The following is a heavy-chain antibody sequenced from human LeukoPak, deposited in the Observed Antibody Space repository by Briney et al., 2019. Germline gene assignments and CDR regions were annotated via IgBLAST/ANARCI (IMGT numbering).Heavy chain of an antibody. D-gene: IGHD6-19*01. Sequence: SETLSLTCAVYGGSFSGYYWSWIRQPPGKGLEWIGEINHSGSTNYNPSLKSRVTISVDTSKNQFSLKLSSVTAADTAVYCCARGGYSSGWRLDYWGQGTLVTVSS. CDR3: ARGGYSSGWRLDY. J-gene: IGHJ4*02. CDR1: GGSFSGYY. CDR2: INHSGST. V-gene: IGHV4-34*01.